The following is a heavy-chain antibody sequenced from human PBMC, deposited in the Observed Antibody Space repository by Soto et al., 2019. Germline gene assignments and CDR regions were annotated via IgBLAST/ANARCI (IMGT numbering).Heavy chain of an antibody. Sequence: SETLSLTCAVYGGSFSGYYWSWIRQPPGKGLEWIGEINHSGSTNYNPSLKSRVTISVDTSKNQFSLKLSSVTAADTAVYYCATSGYLPYIDYWGQGTLVTVSS. CDR3: ATSGYLPYIDY. V-gene: IGHV4-34*01. D-gene: IGHD5-12*01. CDR2: INHSGST. CDR1: GGSFSGYY. J-gene: IGHJ4*02.